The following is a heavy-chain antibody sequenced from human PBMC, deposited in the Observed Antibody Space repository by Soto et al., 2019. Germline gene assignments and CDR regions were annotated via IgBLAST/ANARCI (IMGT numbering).Heavy chain of an antibody. CDR2: IYYSGST. CDR1: GGSISSGGYY. Sequence: SETLSLTCTVSGGSISSGGYYWSWIRQHPGKGLEWIGYIYYSGSTYYNPSLKSRVTISVDTSKNQFSLKLSSVTAADTAVYYCARNGGSSSAATQFDPWGQGTLVTVSS. J-gene: IGHJ5*02. V-gene: IGHV4-31*03. CDR3: ARNGGSSSAATQFDP. D-gene: IGHD2-15*01.